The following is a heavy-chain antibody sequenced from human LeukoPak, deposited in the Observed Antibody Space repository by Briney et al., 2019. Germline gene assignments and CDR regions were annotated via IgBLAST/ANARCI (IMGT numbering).Heavy chain of an antibody. J-gene: IGHJ3*02. D-gene: IGHD4-17*01. CDR3: ARHGDYVSGAFDI. Sequence: ASVKVSCKASGYTFTSYAMNWVRPAPGQGVEWMGCINTNTGNPTYVQGFTGGFVCFLDTYVSTAYLRISSLKAEDNAVYYFARHGDYVSGAFDIWGQGTMVTVSS. CDR2: INTNTGNP. CDR1: GYTFTSYA. V-gene: IGHV7-4-1*02.